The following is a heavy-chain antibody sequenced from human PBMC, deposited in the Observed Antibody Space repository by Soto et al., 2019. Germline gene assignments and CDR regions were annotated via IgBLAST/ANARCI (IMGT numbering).Heavy chain of an antibody. D-gene: IGHD3-22*01. V-gene: IGHV3-30-3*01. CDR2: ISYDGSNK. CDR3: ARSQVVIITPGFDF. CDR1: GFTFSTYA. Sequence: PGGSLRLSCAASGFTFSTYAMHWVRQAPGKGLEWVAVISYDGSNKYYADSVKGRFTISRDNSKNTLYLQMNSLRVEDTAVYYCARSQVVIITPGFDFWGQGTLVTVSS. J-gene: IGHJ4*02.